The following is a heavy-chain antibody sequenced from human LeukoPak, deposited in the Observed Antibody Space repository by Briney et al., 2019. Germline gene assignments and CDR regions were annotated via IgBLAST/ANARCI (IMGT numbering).Heavy chain of an antibody. D-gene: IGHD5-24*01. CDR2: IFYSGST. CDR1: GGSIRSSSYY. Sequence: SETLSLTCTVSGGSIRSSSYYWGWIRQPPGKGLEWIGSIFYSGSTYYNPSLKSRVTISVDTSKNQFSLKLSSVTAADTAVYDCVRKGDGYNSGYFDLWGRGTLVTVSS. V-gene: IGHV4-39*01. J-gene: IGHJ2*01. CDR3: VRKGDGYNSGYFDL.